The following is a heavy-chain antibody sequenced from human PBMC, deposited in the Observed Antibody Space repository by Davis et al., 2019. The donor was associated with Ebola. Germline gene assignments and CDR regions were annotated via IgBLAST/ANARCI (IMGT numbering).Heavy chain of an antibody. D-gene: IGHD2-2*02. CDR3: ARSRIRYCSSTSCYNWGVINYYYYGMDV. CDR2: MNPNSGNT. J-gene: IGHJ6*02. V-gene: IGHV1-8*02. CDR1: GGTFSSYA. Sequence: ASVKVSCKASGGTFSSYAINWVRQATGQGLEWMGWMNPNSGNTGYAQKFQGRVTMTRNTSISTAYMELSSLRSEDTAVYYCARSRIRYCSSTSCYNWGVINYYYYGMDVWGQGTTVTVSS.